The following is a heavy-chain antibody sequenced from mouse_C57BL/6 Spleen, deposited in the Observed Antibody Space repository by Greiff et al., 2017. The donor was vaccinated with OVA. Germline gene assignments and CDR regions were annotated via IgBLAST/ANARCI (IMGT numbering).Heavy chain of an antibody. J-gene: IGHJ2*01. V-gene: IGHV1-78*01. CDR2: IYPRDGST. CDR1: GYTFTDHT. D-gene: IGHD1-1*01. CDR3: ATPLGGGSSYDLDY. Sequence: VQLQQPGAELVKPGASVKMSCKVSGYTFTDHTIHWMKQRPEQGLEWIGYIYPRDGSTKYNEKFKGKATLTADKSSSTAYMQLNSLTSEDSAVYFCATPLGGGSSYDLDYWGQGTTLTVSS.